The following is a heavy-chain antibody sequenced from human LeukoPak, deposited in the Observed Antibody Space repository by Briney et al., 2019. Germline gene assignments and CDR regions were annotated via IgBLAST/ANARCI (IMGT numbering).Heavy chain of an antibody. J-gene: IGHJ4*02. D-gene: IGHD3-16*01. Sequence: GGSLRLSCAASGFTFSSYGMSWVRQAPGKGLEWVSGISGSGGSTNYADSVKGRFTVSRDNSKNRLYLQMNSLRVEDTAIYCCAKDLFGDSRPYYFDYWGQGTLVTVSS. CDR2: ISGSGGST. CDR1: GFTFSSYG. CDR3: AKDLFGDSRPYYFDY. V-gene: IGHV3-23*01.